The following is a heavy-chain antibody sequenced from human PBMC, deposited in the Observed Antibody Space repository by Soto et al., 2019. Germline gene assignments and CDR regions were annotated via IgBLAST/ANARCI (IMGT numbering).Heavy chain of an antibody. CDR3: ARSARKNWFDP. CDR1: GGSISRGGYY. Sequence: PSETLSLTCTVSGGSISRGGYYWSWIRQHPGKGLEWIGYIYYSGSTYYNPSLKSRVTISVDTSKNQFSLKLSSVTAADTAVYYCARSARKNWFDPWGQGTLVTVSS. CDR2: IYYSGST. V-gene: IGHV4-31*03. J-gene: IGHJ5*02.